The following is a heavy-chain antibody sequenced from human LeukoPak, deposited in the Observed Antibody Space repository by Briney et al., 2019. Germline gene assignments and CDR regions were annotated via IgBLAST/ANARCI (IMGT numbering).Heavy chain of an antibody. CDR2: ISYDGSNK. CDR3: VRWDFDY. Sequence: PGRSLRLSCAASGFTFSSYGMHWVRQAPGKGLEWVAVISYDGSNKYYADSVKGRFTISRDNSKNTLYLQMNSLRAEDTAVYYCVRWDFDYWGQGTLVTVSS. CDR1: GFTFSSYG. V-gene: IGHV3-30*03. J-gene: IGHJ4*02.